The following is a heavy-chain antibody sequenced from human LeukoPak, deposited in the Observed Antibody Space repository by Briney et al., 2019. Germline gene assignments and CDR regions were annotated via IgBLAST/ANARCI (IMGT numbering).Heavy chain of an antibody. CDR3: AKATPSGVSWGNYYFDY. CDR2: ISCDRGSI. J-gene: IGHJ4*02. CDR1: GFTFDDYA. V-gene: IGHV3-9*03. Sequence: GRSLRLSCAASGFTFDDYAMHWVRQAPGKGLEWVSGISCDRGSIGYADSVKGRFTISRDNAKNSLYLQMNSLRAEDMALYYCAKATPSGVSWGNYYFDYWGQGTLVTVSS. D-gene: IGHD7-27*01.